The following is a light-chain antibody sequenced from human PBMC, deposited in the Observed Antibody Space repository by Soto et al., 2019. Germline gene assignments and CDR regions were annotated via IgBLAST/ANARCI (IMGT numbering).Light chain of an antibody. CDR1: QSISSY. CDR2: AAS. J-gene: IGKJ2*01. Sequence: DIQMTQSPSSLSASVGDRVTITCRASQSISSYLNWYQQKPGKAPKLLIYAASSLQSGVPSRFRGSGSGTEFTLTISSLQPEDFATYYCQQSYSTPMYTLGQGTKLEIK. CDR3: QQSYSTPMYT. V-gene: IGKV1-39*01.